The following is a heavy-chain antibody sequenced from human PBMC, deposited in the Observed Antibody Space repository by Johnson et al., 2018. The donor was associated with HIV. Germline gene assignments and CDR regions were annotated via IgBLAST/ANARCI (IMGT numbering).Heavy chain of an antibody. CDR2: INGDGSGI. V-gene: IGHV3-74*02. Sequence: VQLVESGGGLVQPGGSLRLSCAASGFTFSSYWMSWVRQAPGKGLVWVSRINGDGSGITYADSVKGRFTISRDNAKNTLYLQMNSLRAEDTAVYYCASFWATGAFDIWGQGTMVTVSS. D-gene: IGHD3-10*01. J-gene: IGHJ3*02. CDR3: ASFWATGAFDI. CDR1: GFTFSSYW.